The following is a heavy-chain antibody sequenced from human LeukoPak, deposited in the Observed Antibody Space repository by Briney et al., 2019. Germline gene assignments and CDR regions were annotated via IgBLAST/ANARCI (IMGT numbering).Heavy chain of an antibody. CDR2: IYYSGST. CDR3: ARHPVGGPYYFDS. V-gene: IGHV4-59*08. CDR1: GGSISSHY. Sequence: PSETLSLTCTVSGGSISSHYWSWIRQPPGKGLEWIGYIYYSGSTNYSPSLKSRVTISLDTSKNQFALNLSSVTAADTAVYYCARHPVGGPYYFDSWGQGALVTVSS. D-gene: IGHD3-16*01. J-gene: IGHJ4*02.